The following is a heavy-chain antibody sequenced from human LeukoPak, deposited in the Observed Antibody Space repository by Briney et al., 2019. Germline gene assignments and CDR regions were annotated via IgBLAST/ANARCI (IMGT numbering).Heavy chain of an antibody. V-gene: IGHV1-46*01. CDR1: GYIFTNYY. D-gene: IGHD3-10*01. CDR3: ARDHGSAYYRAPRH. CDR2: INPSGGST. Sequence: GASVKVSCKASGYIFTNYYMHWVRQAPGQGLEWMGTINPSGGSTTYAQKFQGRVTMTRGTSTSTVYMELSSLRSEDTAVYYCARDHGSAYYRAPRHWGQGTLVTVSS. J-gene: IGHJ4*02.